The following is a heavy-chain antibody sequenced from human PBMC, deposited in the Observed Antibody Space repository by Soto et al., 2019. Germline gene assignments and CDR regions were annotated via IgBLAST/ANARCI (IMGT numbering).Heavy chain of an antibody. J-gene: IGHJ4*02. CDR3: ARGRGSFYLDF. CDR2: LHNDGRIT. V-gene: IGHV3-74*01. Sequence: EVQLVESGGGLVQPGGSLRLSCEASGFTFSNYWMYWVRQAPGKGLVWVSRLHNDGRITTYADSVKGRFTISRDIAKNTLYLQMDGLRAEDTAMYYCARGRGSFYLDFWGQVTLVTVSS. CDR1: GFTFSNYW. D-gene: IGHD1-26*01.